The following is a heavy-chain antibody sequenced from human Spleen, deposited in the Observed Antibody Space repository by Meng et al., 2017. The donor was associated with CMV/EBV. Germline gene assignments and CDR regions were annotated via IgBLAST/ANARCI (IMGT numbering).Heavy chain of an antibody. CDR3: ARVEDDYGEDY. D-gene: IGHD4-17*01. J-gene: IGHJ4*02. Sequence: GGSLRLSCAASGFTFSSYTMNWVRQAPGKGLEWVSSISSSSTFIYYADSVKGRFTISRDNAKNSLYLQMNSLRVDDTATYYCARVEDDYGEDYWGQGTLVPSPQ. V-gene: IGHV3-21*01. CDR2: ISSSSTFI. CDR1: GFTFSSYT.